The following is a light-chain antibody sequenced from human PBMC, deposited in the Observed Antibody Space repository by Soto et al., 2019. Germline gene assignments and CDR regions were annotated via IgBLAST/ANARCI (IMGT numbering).Light chain of an antibody. J-gene: IGLJ3*02. CDR3: QTWGTGIQV. CDR2: LNSDGSH. CDR1: SGHSSYA. Sequence: QLVLTQSPSASASLGASVTLTCTLTSGHSSYAIAWHQQQPEKGPRYLMKLNSDGSHTKGDGIPDRFSGSSSGAERYLTISSLQSEDEADYYCQTWGTGIQVFGRGTKLTVL. V-gene: IGLV4-69*01.